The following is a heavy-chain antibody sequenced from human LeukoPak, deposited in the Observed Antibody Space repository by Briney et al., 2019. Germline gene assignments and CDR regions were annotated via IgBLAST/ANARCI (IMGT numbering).Heavy chain of an antibody. CDR2: ISYVGSNK. J-gene: IGHJ4*02. CDR3: AKDPGKQWLVGGVDY. V-gene: IGHV3-30*18. CDR1: GFTFSSYG. Sequence: GRSLRLSRAASGFTFSSYGMHWVRQAPGKGLEWVAVISYVGSNKYYADSVKGRFTISRDNSKNTLYLQMNSLRAEDTAVYYCAKDPGKQWLVGGVDYWGQGTLVTVSS. D-gene: IGHD6-19*01.